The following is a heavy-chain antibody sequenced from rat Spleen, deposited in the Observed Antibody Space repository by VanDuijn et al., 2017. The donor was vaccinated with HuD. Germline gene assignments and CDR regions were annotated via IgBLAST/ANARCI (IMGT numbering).Heavy chain of an antibody. D-gene: IGHD1-9*01. CDR3: ARLGTMGITGYFDY. CDR1: GFTFSSFP. Sequence: EVKLVESGGGLVQPGRSLKLSCAASGFTFSSFPMAWIRQAPTKGLEWVASISPSGGSTYYRDSVKGRFTISRDNAENTVYLQMNSLRSEDTATYYCARLGTMGITGYFDYWGQGVMVTVSS. CDR2: ISPSGGST. V-gene: IGHV5-46*01. J-gene: IGHJ2*01.